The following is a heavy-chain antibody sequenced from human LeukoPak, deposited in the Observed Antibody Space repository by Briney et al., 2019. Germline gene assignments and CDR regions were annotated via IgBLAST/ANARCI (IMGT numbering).Heavy chain of an antibody. CDR2: INPNSGGT. D-gene: IGHD5-18*01. CDR1: GYTFTGYY. J-gene: IGHJ4*02. CDR3: ARDIGYSYGLALGY. Sequence: ASVKVSCKASGYTFTGYYMHWVRQAPGQGLEWMGWINPNSGGTNYAQKFQGRVTMTRDTSISTAYMELSRLRSDDTAAYYCARDIGYSYGLALGYWGQGTLVTVSS. V-gene: IGHV1-2*02.